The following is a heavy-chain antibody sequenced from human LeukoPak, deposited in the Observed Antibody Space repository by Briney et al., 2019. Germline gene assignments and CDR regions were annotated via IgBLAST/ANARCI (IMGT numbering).Heavy chain of an antibody. V-gene: IGHV3-9*01. J-gene: IGHJ4*02. CDR1: GFSFDDYA. D-gene: IGHD3-10*01. Sequence: GGSLRLSCAASGFSFDDYAMHWVRQVPGKGLEWVSGISWNSGSIGYADSVKGRFTISRDNAKNSLYLQMNSLRAEDTALYYCAKLIGFGDLSPFDYWGQGTLVTVSS. CDR2: ISWNSGSI. CDR3: AKLIGFGDLSPFDY.